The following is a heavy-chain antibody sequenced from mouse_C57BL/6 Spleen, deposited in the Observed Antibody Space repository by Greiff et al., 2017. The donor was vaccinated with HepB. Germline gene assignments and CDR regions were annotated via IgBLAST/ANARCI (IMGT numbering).Heavy chain of an antibody. D-gene: IGHD1-1*01. V-gene: IGHV5-17*01. CDR1: GFTFSDYG. J-gene: IGHJ1*03. CDR3: VRPPDYYGSSHWYFDV. CDR2: ISSGSSTI. Sequence: EVMLVESGGGLVKPGGSLKLSCAASGFTFSDYGMHWVRQAPEKGLEWVAYISSGSSTIYYADTVKGRFTISRDNAKNTLFLQMTSLRSEDTAMYYCVRPPDYYGSSHWYFDVWGTGTTVTVAS.